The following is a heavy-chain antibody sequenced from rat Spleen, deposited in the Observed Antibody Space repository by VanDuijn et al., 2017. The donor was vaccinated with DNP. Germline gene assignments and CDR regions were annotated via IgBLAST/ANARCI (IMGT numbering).Heavy chain of an antibody. D-gene: IGHD1-11*01. CDR2: INKDSSTI. CDR1: GFNFNDYW. CDR3: EKGPNFGGYSDFFDN. Sequence: EVKFVESGGGLVQPGRSLKLSCAASGFNFNDYWMGWVRQAPGKGLEWIGEINKDSSTIVYTPSLRDKFTISRDNAQNILYLQMNKLGSEDTALYYCEKGPNFGGYSDFFDNWGQGVMVTVSS. V-gene: IGHV4-2*01. J-gene: IGHJ2*01.